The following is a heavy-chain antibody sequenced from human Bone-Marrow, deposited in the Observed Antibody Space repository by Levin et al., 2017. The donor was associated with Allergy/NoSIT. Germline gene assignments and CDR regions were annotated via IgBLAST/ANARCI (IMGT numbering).Heavy chain of an antibody. CDR1: GFTFSSYG. CDR2: ISYDGSNK. J-gene: IGHJ4*02. Sequence: GESLKISCAASGFTFSSYGMHWVRQAPGKGLEWVAVISYDGSNKYYADSVKGRFTISRDNSKNTLYLQMNSLRAEDTAVYYCAKEGPYYDFWSGYLGYYFDYWGQGTLVTVSS. D-gene: IGHD3-3*01. V-gene: IGHV3-30*18. CDR3: AKEGPYYDFWSGYLGYYFDY.